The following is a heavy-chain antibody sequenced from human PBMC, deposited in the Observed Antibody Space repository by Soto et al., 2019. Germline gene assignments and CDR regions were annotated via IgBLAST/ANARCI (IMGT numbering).Heavy chain of an antibody. V-gene: IGHV3-23*01. D-gene: IGHD3-16*02. CDR3: AKDHHMITFGGVIVMGWFDP. J-gene: IGHJ5*02. CDR2: ISGSGGST. Sequence: GGSLRLSCAASGFTFSSYAMSWVRQAPGKGLEWVSAISGSGGSTYYADSVKGRFTISRDNSKNTLYLQMNSLRAEDTAVYYCAKDHHMITFGGVIVMGWFDPWGQGTLVTVSS. CDR1: GFTFSSYA.